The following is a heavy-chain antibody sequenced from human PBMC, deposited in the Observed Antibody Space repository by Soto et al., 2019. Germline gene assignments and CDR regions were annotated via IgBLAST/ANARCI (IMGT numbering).Heavy chain of an antibody. CDR3: ARDIRGYSRAFDF. J-gene: IGHJ4*02. D-gene: IGHD5-18*01. CDR1: GESVSSDNYY. Sequence: QVQLQESGPGLVKPSETLSLTCTVSGESVSSDNYYWTWIRQPPGKGLEWVGYIYSSGSTNSNPSLKTRVTISLLTSSNQVSLKLTSVTAADTAVYYCARDIRGYSRAFDFCGQGTLVTVSS. V-gene: IGHV4-61*01. CDR2: IYSSGST.